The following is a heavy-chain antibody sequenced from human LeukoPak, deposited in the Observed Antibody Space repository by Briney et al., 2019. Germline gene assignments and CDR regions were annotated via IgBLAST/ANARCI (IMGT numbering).Heavy chain of an antibody. J-gene: IGHJ5*01. V-gene: IGHV1-18*01. CDR1: GYNFINFS. CDR3: AREPTAMVSFNWFDP. CDR2: ISPYNGNT. Sequence: GASVKVSCKGTGYNFINFSISWVRQAPGQGPEWMGWISPYNGNTNYAHKFQGRVTMTADTSTSTAYMELRTLRSDDTAMCYCAREPTAMVSFNWFDPWGQGTLVTVSS. D-gene: IGHD5-18*01.